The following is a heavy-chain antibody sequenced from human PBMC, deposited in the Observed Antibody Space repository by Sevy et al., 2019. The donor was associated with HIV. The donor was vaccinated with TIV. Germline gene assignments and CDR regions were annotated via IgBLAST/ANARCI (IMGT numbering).Heavy chain of an antibody. D-gene: IGHD6-25*01. CDR1: GFIFSNYP. CDR3: AKDRMAAGDY. J-gene: IGHJ4*02. V-gene: IGHV3-23*01. CDR2: ISAGGTTT. Sequence: GGSLRLSCAASGFIFSNYPMSWVRHSPGKGLEWVSDISAGGTTTYYADSVEGRFTISRDNSKNTLYLQMNSLRAEDTAVYYCAKDRMAAGDYWGQGTLVTVSS.